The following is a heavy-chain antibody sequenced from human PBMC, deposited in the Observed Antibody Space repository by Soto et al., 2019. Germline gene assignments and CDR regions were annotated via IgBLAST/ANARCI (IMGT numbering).Heavy chain of an antibody. CDR2: IKHSGST. V-gene: IGHV4-34*01. D-gene: IGHD3-9*01. CDR1: GGSFSGYY. J-gene: IGHJ5*02. CDR3: ARGGGPRNFLRTGYHWFDP. Sequence: QVQLQQWGAGLLKPSETLSLTCAVYGGSFSGYYWSWLRQPPGKGLEWIGEIKHSGSTNYNPSLQSGATISVDTPKNEFSLKLSSVTAGDTAVYDCARGGGPRNFLRTGYHWFDPWGQGTLVTVSS.